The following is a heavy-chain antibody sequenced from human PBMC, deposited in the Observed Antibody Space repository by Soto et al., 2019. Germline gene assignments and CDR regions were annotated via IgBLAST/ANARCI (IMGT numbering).Heavy chain of an antibody. CDR3: ARGGYRSGWYRF. CDR1: VVSFSGYY. V-gene: IGHV4-34*01. J-gene: IGHJ4*02. D-gene: IGHD6-19*01. CDR2: INHSGST. Sequence: SETLSLTCAFYVVSFSGYYWSWIRHPPGKGLEWIGEINHSGSTNYNPSLKSRVTISVDTSKNQFSLKLSSVTAADTAVYYCARGGYRSGWYRFWGQGTSVTVSS.